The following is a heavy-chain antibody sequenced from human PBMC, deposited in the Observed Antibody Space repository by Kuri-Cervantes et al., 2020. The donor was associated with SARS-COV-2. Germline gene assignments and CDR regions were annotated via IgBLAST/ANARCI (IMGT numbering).Heavy chain of an antibody. V-gene: IGHV4-34*01. CDR2: INHSGST. D-gene: IGHD3-22*01. CDR3: ARASEEHMIVVVITTGGWFDP. CDR1: GGSFSGYY. J-gene: IGHJ5*02. Sequence: GSLRLSCAVYGGSFSGYYWSWIRQPPGKGLEWIGEINHSGSTNYNPSLKSRVTISVDTSKNLFSLKLSSVTAADTAVYYCARASEEHMIVVVITTGGWFDPWGQGTLVTVSS.